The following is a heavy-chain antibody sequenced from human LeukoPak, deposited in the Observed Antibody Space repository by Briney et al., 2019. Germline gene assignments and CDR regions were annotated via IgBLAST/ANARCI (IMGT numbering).Heavy chain of an antibody. D-gene: IGHD6-25*01. V-gene: IGHV3-7*03. CDR3: AKETSGHNWFDP. CDR1: GFTFSSYW. CDR2: IKQDESEK. J-gene: IGHJ5*02. Sequence: GGSLRLSCAASGFTFSSYWMSWVRQAPGKGLEWVANIKQDESEKYYVDSVKGRFTISRDNAKNSLYLQMNSLRAEDTAVYYCAKETSGHNWFDPWDQGTLVTVSS.